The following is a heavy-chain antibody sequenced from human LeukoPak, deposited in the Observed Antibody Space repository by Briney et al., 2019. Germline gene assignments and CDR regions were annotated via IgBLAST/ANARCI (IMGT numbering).Heavy chain of an antibody. D-gene: IGHD4-17*01. CDR2: ISWNSGSI. V-gene: IGHV3-9*03. J-gene: IGHJ3*02. CDR1: GFTFDDYA. CDR3: AKVQTTVTTRGAFDI. Sequence: GRSLRLSCAASGFTFDDYAMHWVRQAPGKGLEWVSGISWNSGSIGYADSVKGRFTISRDNAKNSLYLQMNSLRVEDMALYYCAKVQTTVTTRGAFDIWGQGTMVTVSS.